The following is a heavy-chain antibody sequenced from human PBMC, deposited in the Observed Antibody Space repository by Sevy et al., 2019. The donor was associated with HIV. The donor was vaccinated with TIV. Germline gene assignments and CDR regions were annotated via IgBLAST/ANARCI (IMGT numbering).Heavy chain of an antibody. Sequence: GESLKISCAASGFTFSNYWMSWVRQAPGKGLEWVANIKRDGSEKYYMASVKGRFTISRDNAKNSLYLQINSLRAEDTAMYYCARDCSSTSCLWGLDVWGQGTTVTVSS. CDR1: GFTFSNYW. CDR2: IKRDGSEK. CDR3: ARDCSSTSCLWGLDV. V-gene: IGHV3-7*03. J-gene: IGHJ6*02. D-gene: IGHD2-2*01.